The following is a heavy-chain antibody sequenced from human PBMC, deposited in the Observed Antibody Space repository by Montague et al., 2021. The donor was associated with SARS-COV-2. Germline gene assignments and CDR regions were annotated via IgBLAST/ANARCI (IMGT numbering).Heavy chain of an antibody. CDR3: SRHEGVVVAATYTGLGVHPGWFDP. CDR1: GGSISSSSYY. J-gene: IGHJ5*02. CDR2: IYYSGST. D-gene: IGHD2-15*01. V-gene: IGHV4-39*01. Sequence: SETLSLTCTVSGGSISSSSYYWGWIRKPPGKGLEWIGSIYYSGSTYYNPSLKRRVTISVETSKNQFSLKLSFVTAAATAVYYCSRHEGVVVAATYTGLGVHPGWFDPWGQGTLVTVSS.